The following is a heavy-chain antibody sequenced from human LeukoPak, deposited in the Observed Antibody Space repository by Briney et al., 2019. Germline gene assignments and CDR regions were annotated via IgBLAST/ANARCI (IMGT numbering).Heavy chain of an antibody. CDR2: ISIGGNIK. CDR3: ARDIGVNMI. V-gene: IGHV3-30*04. D-gene: IGHD3-22*01. Sequence: GGSLRLSCAASGFAFSTYTMHWVRQAPGKGLEWVAVISIGGNIKYYTDSVKGRSTISRDNSKNTLYLQMNSLRPEDTAVYYCARDIGVNMIWGQGALVTVSS. CDR1: GFAFSTYT. J-gene: IGHJ4*02.